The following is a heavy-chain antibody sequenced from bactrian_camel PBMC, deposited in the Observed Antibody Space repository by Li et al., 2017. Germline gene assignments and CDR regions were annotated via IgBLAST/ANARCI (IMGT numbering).Heavy chain of an antibody. CDR2: IYRSGMP. CDR1: NTASFNL. D-gene: IGHD6*01. V-gene: IGHV3S53*01. CDR3: ATVSWYYDY. Sequence: HVQLVESGGGSVQAGGSLTLSCAASNTASFNLMGWFRQAPGKEREGIAAIYRSGMPYYPDSVKGRFTISRDNAKNTVYLQMNNLKSEDAALYYCATVSWYYDYWGQGTQVTVS. J-gene: IGHJ4*01.